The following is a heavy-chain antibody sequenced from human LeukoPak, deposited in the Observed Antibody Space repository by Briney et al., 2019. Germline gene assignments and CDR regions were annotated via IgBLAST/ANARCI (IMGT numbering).Heavy chain of an antibody. CDR3: ARVIAKGYSGSRAFGY. Sequence: ASVKVSCKASGYTFTSYYMHWVRQAPGQGLEWMGIINPSGGSTSYAQKFQGRVTMTRDTSTSTVYMELSSLRSEDTAVYYCARVIAKGYSGSRAFGYWGQGTLVTVSS. D-gene: IGHD1-26*01. J-gene: IGHJ4*02. CDR1: GYTFTSYY. V-gene: IGHV1-46*01. CDR2: INPSGGST.